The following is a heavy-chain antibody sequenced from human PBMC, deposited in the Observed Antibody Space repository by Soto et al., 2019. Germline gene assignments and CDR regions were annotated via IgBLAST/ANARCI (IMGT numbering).Heavy chain of an antibody. Sequence: QVQLVQSGAEEKKPGASVKVSCKASGYAFSSYAMHWVRQVPGQRLEWMGWINIGSGNTEYSQNFQDRITITRDTSASTVYKELSSLRSEDTAVYYCVRDGGDCGYRLIYYYYMGMDVWGQGTTVSVSS. CDR2: INIGSGNT. D-gene: IGHD2-21*02. CDR1: GYAFSSYA. V-gene: IGHV1-3*05. J-gene: IGHJ6*02. CDR3: VRDGGDCGYRLIYYYYMGMDV.